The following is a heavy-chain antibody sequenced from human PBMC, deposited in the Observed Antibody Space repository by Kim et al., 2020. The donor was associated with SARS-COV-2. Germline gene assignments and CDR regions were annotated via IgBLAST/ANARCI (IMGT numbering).Heavy chain of an antibody. Sequence: GGSLRLSCAASGFTFSSYAMHWVRQAPGKGLEWVAVISYDGSNKYYADSVKGRFTISRDNSKNTLYLQMNSLRAEDTAVYYCARVYGQGAAAVWDYGMDVWGQGTTVTISS. CDR3: ARVYGQGAAAVWDYGMDV. CDR2: ISYDGSNK. V-gene: IGHV3-30-3*01. J-gene: IGHJ6*02. CDR1: GFTFSSYA. D-gene: IGHD6-13*01.